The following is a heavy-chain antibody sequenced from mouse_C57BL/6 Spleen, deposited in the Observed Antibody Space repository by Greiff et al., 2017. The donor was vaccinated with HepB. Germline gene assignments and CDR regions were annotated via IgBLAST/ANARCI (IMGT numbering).Heavy chain of an antibody. D-gene: IGHD1-1*01. Sequence: VKLMESGPGLVQPSQSLSITCTVSGFSLTSYGVHWVRQPPGKGLEWLGVIWSGGSTDYNAAFISRLSISKDNSKSQVVFKMNSLQADDTAKYYCAKSYYGSTHYWYFDVWGTGTTVTVSS. V-gene: IGHV2-4*01. CDR3: AKSYYGSTHYWYFDV. CDR1: GFSLTSYG. J-gene: IGHJ1*03. CDR2: IWSGGST.